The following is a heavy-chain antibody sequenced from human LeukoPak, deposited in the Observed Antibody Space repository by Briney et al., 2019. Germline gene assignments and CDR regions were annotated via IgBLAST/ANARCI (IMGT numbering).Heavy chain of an antibody. Sequence: SETLSLTCSVSGGSISRYYWAWIRQPAGKELEWIGRIYASGSTKYHPSLRSRVDMSVDTSKNQFSLNLHSVTAADTAVYYCARASQVGAKYNWFDPWGQGTLVTVSS. CDR2: IYASGST. J-gene: IGHJ5*02. CDR1: GGSISRYY. D-gene: IGHD1-26*01. V-gene: IGHV4-4*07. CDR3: ARASQVGAKYNWFDP.